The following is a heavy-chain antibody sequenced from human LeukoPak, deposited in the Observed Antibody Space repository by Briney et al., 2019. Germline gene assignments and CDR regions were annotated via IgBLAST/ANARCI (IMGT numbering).Heavy chain of an antibody. CDR3: ARLYGSGSYYRH. J-gene: IGHJ4*02. CDR1: GGSFSDYY. D-gene: IGHD3-10*01. Sequence: SETLSLTCAVYGGSFSDYYWSWIRQPPGKGLERIGEINHSGSTNYNPSLKSRVIISVHTSKNQFSLKLSSVTAADTAVYYCARLYGSGSYYRHWGQGILVAVSS. V-gene: IGHV4-34*01. CDR2: INHSGST.